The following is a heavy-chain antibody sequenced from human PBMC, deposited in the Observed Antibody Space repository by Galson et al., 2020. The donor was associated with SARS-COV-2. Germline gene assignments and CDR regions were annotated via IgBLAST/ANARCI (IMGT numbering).Heavy chain of an antibody. CDR1: GGSISSYY. J-gene: IGHJ4*02. CDR3: ARGVAADGTRFDF. CDR2: VYYSGST. D-gene: IGHD6-13*01. Sequence: ETSETLCLTCTVSGGSISSYYWNWIRQTPGKGLEWIGYVYYSGSTNYSPSLKSRVTISLHTPENQFSLKLTSVTAADTAMYYCARGVAADGTRFDFWGQGTLVTVSS. V-gene: IGHV4-59*01.